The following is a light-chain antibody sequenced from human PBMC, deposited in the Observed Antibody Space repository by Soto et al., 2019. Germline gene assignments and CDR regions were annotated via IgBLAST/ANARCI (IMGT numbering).Light chain of an antibody. Sequence: QSALTQPASVSGSPGQSITISCTGTSSDIGDYNYVSWYQQHPGKAPKLMVYDVSNRPSGISNRFSGSKSGNTASLTISGLQAEDEDDYYCSSFTSSITVVFGGGTKVTVL. CDR3: SSFTSSITVV. CDR1: SSDIGDYNY. CDR2: DVS. J-gene: IGLJ2*01. V-gene: IGLV2-14*03.